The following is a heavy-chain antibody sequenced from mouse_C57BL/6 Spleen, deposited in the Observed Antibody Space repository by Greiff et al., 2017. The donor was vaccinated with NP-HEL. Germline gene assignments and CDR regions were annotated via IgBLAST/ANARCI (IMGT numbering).Heavy chain of an antibody. Sequence: EVPLQQSGAELVRPGASVKLSCTASGFNIKDDYMHWVKQRPEQGLEWIGWIDPENGDTEYASKFQGKATITADTSSNTAYLQLSSLTSEDTAVYYCNDGSFAYWGQGTLVTVSA. D-gene: IGHD1-1*01. CDR1: GFNIKDDY. J-gene: IGHJ3*01. V-gene: IGHV14-4*01. CDR2: IDPENGDT. CDR3: NDGSFAY.